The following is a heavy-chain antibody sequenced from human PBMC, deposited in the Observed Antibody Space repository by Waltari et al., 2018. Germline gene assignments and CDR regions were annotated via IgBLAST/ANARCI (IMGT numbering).Heavy chain of an antibody. J-gene: IGHJ4*02. Sequence: EVQLVESGGGLVQPGGSLRLSCAASAFTSSGYEMNWVRQAPGKGLEWISYISTSGNTIYYADSVKGRFTMSRDNAKKALYLQMNSLRAEDTAIYYCASGWYYFGYWGQGTLVTVSS. CDR3: ASGWYYFGY. V-gene: IGHV3-48*03. CDR1: AFTSSGYE. CDR2: ISTSGNTI. D-gene: IGHD6-19*01.